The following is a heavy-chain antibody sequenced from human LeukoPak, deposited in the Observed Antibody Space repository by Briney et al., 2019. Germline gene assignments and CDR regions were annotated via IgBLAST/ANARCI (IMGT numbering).Heavy chain of an antibody. CDR1: GGSISSYY. CDR2: IYYSGST. CDR3: ARDRIDGSGSSRVFGGFDP. Sequence: SETLSLTCTVSGGSISSYYWSWIRQPPGKGLEWIGYIYYSGSTNYNPSLKSRVTISVDTSKNQFSLKLSSVTAADTAVYYCARDRIDGSGSSRVFGGFDPWGQGTLVTVSS. D-gene: IGHD3-10*01. V-gene: IGHV4-59*01. J-gene: IGHJ5*02.